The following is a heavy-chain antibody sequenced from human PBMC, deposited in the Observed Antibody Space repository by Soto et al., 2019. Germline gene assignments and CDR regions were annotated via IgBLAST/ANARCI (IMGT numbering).Heavy chain of an antibody. D-gene: IGHD3-3*01. J-gene: IGHJ6*02. V-gene: IGHV3-23*01. CDR3: AKDLRVRAVGYDFLEWLYDAYYYGMDV. Sequence: EVQLLESGGGLVQPGGSLRLSCAASGFTFSSYAMSWVRQAPGKGLEWVSAISGSGGSTYYTDSVKGRFTISRDNSKNTLYLQMSSIRAEDTAVYYCAKDLRVRAVGYDFLEWLYDAYYYGMDVSGQGTTVTVSS. CDR2: ISGSGGST. CDR1: GFTFSSYA.